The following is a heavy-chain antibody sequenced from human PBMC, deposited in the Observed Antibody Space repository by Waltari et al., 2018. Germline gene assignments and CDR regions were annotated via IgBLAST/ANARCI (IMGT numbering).Heavy chain of an antibody. CDR1: GFTFNPYG. J-gene: IGHJ3*02. Sequence: QEQLVESGGGVVQPGRSLRLSCAASGFTFNPYGLHWVRQAPVKGLEWGAVISYEGSKKYYADSVKGRFAISRDNSKNTLFLEMNSLKVEDTAVYFCAKGGPKYSGNPSALDTWGQGTMVTVSS. CDR2: ISYEGSKK. V-gene: IGHV3-30*18. D-gene: IGHD1-26*01. CDR3: AKGGPKYSGNPSALDT.